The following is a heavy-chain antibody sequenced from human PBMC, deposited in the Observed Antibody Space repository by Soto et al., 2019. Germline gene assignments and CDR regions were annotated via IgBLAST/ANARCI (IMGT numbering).Heavy chain of an antibody. CDR1: GFTSSSYW. J-gene: IGHJ4*02. CDR3: MTSVSTHDY. Sequence: EVQLVESGGGLVQPGGSLRLSCAASGFTSSSYWMNWVRLAPGKGLEWVANIKQDGSQKNYVDSVKVRFTISRDNAKNSLYLQMSSLRAEDTAVYYCMTSVSTHDYWGQGTLVTVSS. D-gene: IGHD4-17*01. CDR2: IKQDGSQK. V-gene: IGHV3-7*01.